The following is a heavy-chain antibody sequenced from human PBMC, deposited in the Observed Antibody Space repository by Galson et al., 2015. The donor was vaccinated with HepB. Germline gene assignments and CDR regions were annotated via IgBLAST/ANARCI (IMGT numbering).Heavy chain of an antibody. CDR1: GFTFGDYA. Sequence: SLRLSCAASGFTFGDYAMSWFRQAPGKGLEWVSFIRSKAYGGTTEYAASVKGRFTITRDDSKSIAYLQMNSLKTEDTAVYYCTSFDYDILTGPDAFDICGQATMVTVSS. V-gene: IGHV3-49*03. D-gene: IGHD3-9*01. CDR2: IRSKAYGGTT. CDR3: TSFDYDILTGPDAFDI. J-gene: IGHJ3*02.